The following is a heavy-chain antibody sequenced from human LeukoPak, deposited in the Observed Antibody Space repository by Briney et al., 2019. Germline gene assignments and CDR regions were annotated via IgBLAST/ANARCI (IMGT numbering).Heavy chain of an antibody. D-gene: IGHD1-26*01. CDR2: LYYNGNT. J-gene: IGHJ4*02. CDR1: GGSISDYY. Sequence: PSETLSLTCTVSGGSISDYYWSWIRQSPVRGLEWIGYLYYNGNTNYNPSLKSRLTISRDMAKNQFSLKLSSVTSADTAVYYCARGEYEDLVDNWGQGTLVTVSS. V-gene: IGHV4-59*01. CDR3: ARGEYEDLVDN.